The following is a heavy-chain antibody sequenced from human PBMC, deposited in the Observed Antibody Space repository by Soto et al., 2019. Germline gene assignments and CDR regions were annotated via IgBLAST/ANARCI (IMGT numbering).Heavy chain of an antibody. CDR2: INWNGDST. V-gene: IGHV3-20*01. D-gene: IGHD2-15*01. J-gene: IGHJ4*01. CDR1: GFTFDDYG. CDR3: ARGKRYWSGANCYSVLLY. Sequence: EVQLVESGGGVVRPGGSLRLSCAASGFTFDDYGMSWVRQAPGKGLEWVCGINWNGDSTGYADSVKGRFTISRDNAKNSLYLQMNSLRAEDTALYDCARGKRYWSGANCYSVLLYWGQGTLVTVSS.